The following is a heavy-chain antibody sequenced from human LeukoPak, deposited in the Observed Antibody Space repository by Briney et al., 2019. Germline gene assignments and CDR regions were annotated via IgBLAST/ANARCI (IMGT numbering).Heavy chain of an antibody. J-gene: IGHJ6*03. D-gene: IGHD5-18*01. V-gene: IGHV1-18*01. Sequence: ASVKVSCKASGYTFTSYGISWVRQAPGQGLEWMGWISAYNGNTNYAQKLQGRVTMTTDTSTSTAYMELRSLRSDDTAVYYCAREPRGWNSYGKNYYYYYYMDVWGKGTTVTVSS. CDR1: GYTFTSYG. CDR3: AREPRGWNSYGKNYYYYYYMDV. CDR2: ISAYNGNT.